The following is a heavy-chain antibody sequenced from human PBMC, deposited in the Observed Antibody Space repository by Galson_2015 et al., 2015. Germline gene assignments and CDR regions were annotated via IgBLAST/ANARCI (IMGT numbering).Heavy chain of an antibody. CDR2: IKQDGSEK. D-gene: IGHD2-15*01. CDR3: SREGGTEGY. CDR1: GFTFSSYW. Sequence: SLRLSCAVSGFTFSSYWMSWVRQAPGKGLEWVAKIKQDGSEKYYVDSVKGRFTISRDNAKNSLYLQTNILRAEDTAVYYCSREGGTEGYWGQGTLVTVSS. J-gene: IGHJ4*02. V-gene: IGHV3-7*03.